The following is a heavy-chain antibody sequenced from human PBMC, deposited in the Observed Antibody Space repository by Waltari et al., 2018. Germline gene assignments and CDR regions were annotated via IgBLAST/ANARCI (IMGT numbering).Heavy chain of an antibody. CDR3: AKSALELLYRFDY. CDR1: GFTFSSYA. Sequence: EVQLVESGGGLVQPGGSLRLSCAASGFTFSSYAMSWVRRAPGKGREGVLAFGGSGGSTYYADSVKGRFTISRDNSKNTLYLQMNSLRAEDTAVYYCAKSALELLYRFDYWGQGTLVTVSS. V-gene: IGHV3-23*04. CDR2: FGGSGGST. J-gene: IGHJ4*02. D-gene: IGHD1-7*01.